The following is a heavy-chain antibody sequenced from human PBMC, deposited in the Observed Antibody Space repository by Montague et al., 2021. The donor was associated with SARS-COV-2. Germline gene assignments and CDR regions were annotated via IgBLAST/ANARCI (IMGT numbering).Heavy chain of an antibody. CDR1: GGSISCSSYY. D-gene: IGHD4-23*01. V-gene: IGHV4-39*01. J-gene: IGHJ6*02. CDR3: ARLVETYYYYGMDV. Sequence: SETLSLTCTVSGGSISCSSYYWGWIRQPPGKGLEWIGSIYYSGSTYYNPSLKSRVTISVDTSKNQFSLKLSSVTAADTAVYYCARLVETYYYYGMDVWGQGTTVTVSS. CDR2: IYYSGST.